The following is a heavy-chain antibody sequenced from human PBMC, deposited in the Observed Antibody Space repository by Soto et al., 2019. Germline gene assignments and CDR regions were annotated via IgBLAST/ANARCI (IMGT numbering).Heavy chain of an antibody. CDR2: IIPIFGTA. J-gene: IGHJ4*02. D-gene: IGHD2-15*01. CDR3: ARESRYCSGGSCYFLPGIDY. CDR1: GGTFSSYA. Sequence: QVQLVQSGAEVKKPGSSVKVSCKASGGTFSSYAISWVRQAPGQGLEGMGGIIPIFGTANYAQKFQGRVTITADESTSTAYMELSSRRSEDTAVYYCARESRYCSGGSCYFLPGIDYWGQGTLVTVSS. V-gene: IGHV1-69*12.